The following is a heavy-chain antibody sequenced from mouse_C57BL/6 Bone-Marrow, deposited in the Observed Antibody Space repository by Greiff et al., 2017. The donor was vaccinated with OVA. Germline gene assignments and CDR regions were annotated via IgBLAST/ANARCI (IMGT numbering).Heavy chain of an antibody. J-gene: IGHJ4*01. CDR2: ISYDGSN. CDR3: ARKGQGGAMDY. CDR1: GYSITSGYY. Sequence: VQLKESGPGLVKPSQSLSLTCSVTGYSITSGYYWNWIRQFPGNKLEWMGYISYDGSNNYNPSLKNRISITRDTSKNQFFLKLNSVTTEDTATYYCARKGQGGAMDYWGQGTSVTVSS. V-gene: IGHV3-6*01.